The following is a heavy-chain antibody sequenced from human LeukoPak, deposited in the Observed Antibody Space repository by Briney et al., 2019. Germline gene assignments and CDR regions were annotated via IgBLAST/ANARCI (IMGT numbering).Heavy chain of an antibody. CDR3: ARGRVDIVVVPAAMSRYFDY. D-gene: IGHD2-2*03. J-gene: IGHJ4*02. CDR1: GGSFSGYY. CDR2: INHSGST. Sequence: PSETPSLTCAVYGGSFSGYYWSWIRQPPGKGLEWIGEINHSGSTNYNPSLKSRVTISVDTSKNQFSLKLSSVTAADTAVYYCARGRVDIVVVPAAMSRYFDYWGQGTLVTVSS. V-gene: IGHV4-34*01.